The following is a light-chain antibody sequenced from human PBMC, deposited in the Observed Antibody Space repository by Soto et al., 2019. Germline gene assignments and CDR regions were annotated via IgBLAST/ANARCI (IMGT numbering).Light chain of an antibody. CDR3: QQRRNWPRLT. V-gene: IGKV3-11*01. Sequence: EIVLTQSPATLSLSPGERATLSCRASQSVSSYLAWYQQKPGQAPRLLIYDASNRATGIPARFSGSGSGTDFTLTIISLEPEDLAVYYCQQRRNWPRLTFGGGTKVEIK. J-gene: IGKJ4*01. CDR1: QSVSSY. CDR2: DAS.